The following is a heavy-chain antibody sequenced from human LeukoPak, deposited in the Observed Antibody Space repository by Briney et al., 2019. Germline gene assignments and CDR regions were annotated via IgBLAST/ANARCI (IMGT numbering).Heavy chain of an antibody. CDR1: GFTFGSYA. Sequence: GGSLRLSCAASGFTFGSYAMSWVRQAPGKGLEWVSDISDVGGNSYYADSVKGRFTISRDNFKNTLYLQVNGLRVEDTAVYYYAKQSGGSGSYPFDYWGQGTLVTVSS. CDR3: AKQSGGSGSYPFDY. V-gene: IGHV3-23*01. CDR2: ISDVGGNS. J-gene: IGHJ4*02. D-gene: IGHD3-10*01.